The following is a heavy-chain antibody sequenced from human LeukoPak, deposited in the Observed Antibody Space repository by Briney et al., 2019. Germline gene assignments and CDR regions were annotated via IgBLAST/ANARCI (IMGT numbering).Heavy chain of an antibody. CDR2: TRNKANSYTT. V-gene: IGHV3-72*01. J-gene: IGHJ3*02. CDR3: ALVRGVAPPDAFDI. CDR1: GFTFSDHY. D-gene: IGHD3-10*01. Sequence: GGSLRLSCAASGFTFSDHYMDWVRQAPGKGLEWVGRTRNKANSYTTEYAASVKGRFTNSRDDSKNSLYLQMNSLKTEDTAVYYCALVRGVAPPDAFDIWGQGTMVTVSS.